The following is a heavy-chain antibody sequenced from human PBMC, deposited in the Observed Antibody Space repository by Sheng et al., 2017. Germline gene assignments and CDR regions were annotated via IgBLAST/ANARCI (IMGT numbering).Heavy chain of an antibody. CDR1: GFSFKDYE. CDR3: ARDPGYGDYYIPQYYFDY. D-gene: IGHD4-17*01. V-gene: IGHV3-21*02. CDR2: ITSTSSYI. J-gene: IGHJ4*02. Sequence: EVQLVESGGRLVQPGGSLRLSCAASGFSFKDYEMNWVRQAPGKGLEWLSYITSTSSYIYYSDSVEGRFTISRDNANNSLYLQMSSLRAEDTAVYYCARDPGYGDYYIPQYYFDYWGQGTLVTVSS.